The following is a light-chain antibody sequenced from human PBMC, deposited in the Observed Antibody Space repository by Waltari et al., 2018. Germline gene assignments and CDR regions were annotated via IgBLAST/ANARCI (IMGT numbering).Light chain of an antibody. V-gene: IGKV1-9*01. CDR1: QAISTS. J-gene: IGKJ4*01. Sequence: DVQLTQSPSFLSASVGDRVTLTCRASQAISTSLAWYQQTTGKAPKLLIYVASKLQSGVPSRFSGRGSGTEFTLTINGLQPEDFATYFCQHFASYPLTFGGGTKVEIK. CDR3: QHFASYPLT. CDR2: VAS.